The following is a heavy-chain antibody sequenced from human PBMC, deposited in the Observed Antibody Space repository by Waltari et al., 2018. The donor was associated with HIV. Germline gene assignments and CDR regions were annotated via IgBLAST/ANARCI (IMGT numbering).Heavy chain of an antibody. Sequence: EVQLLESGGGLVQPGGSLRLSCAASGFTFSSYAMSWVRQAPGKGLEWVSAISNSAGSTYDADSVKGRFTISRDNSKNTLYLQMNSLRDEDTAVYYCAKDLSSISMIVPRSYFDYWGQGTLVTVSS. CDR3: AKDLSSISMIVPRSYFDY. J-gene: IGHJ4*02. CDR2: ISNSAGST. D-gene: IGHD3-22*01. V-gene: IGHV3-23*01. CDR1: GFTFSSYA.